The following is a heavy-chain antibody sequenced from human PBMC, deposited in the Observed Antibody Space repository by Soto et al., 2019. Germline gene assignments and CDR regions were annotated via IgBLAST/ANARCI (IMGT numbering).Heavy chain of an antibody. D-gene: IGHD4-4*01. CDR2: ISGSGNYT. CDR1: GFTFSTYS. CDR3: AREGINNYNEYYFDS. J-gene: IGHJ4*02. Sequence: GGSLRLSCAASGFTFSTYSMNWVRQAPGKGLEWVSSISGSGNYTHYADFLRGRFTISRDNARTSLYLQMNSLRAEDTAVYYCAREGINNYNEYYFDSWGQGTVVTVSS. V-gene: IGHV3-21*01.